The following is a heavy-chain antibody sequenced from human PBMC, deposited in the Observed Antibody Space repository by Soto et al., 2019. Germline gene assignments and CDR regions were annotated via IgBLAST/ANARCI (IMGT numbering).Heavy chain of an antibody. CDR2: IYWDDDK. V-gene: IGHV2-5*02. D-gene: IGHD3-10*01. Sequence: QITLKESGPPLVRPTQTLTLTCTFSGFSLTTSGVGVGWIRQPPGKALEWLAVIYWDDDKRYSSSLKSRLTITKDTSKNQVVLTMTNMYPVDTATYYCAHHPYYGLGSYSFDYWGQGTLVTVSS. CDR3: AHHPYYGLGSYSFDY. CDR1: GFSLTTSGVG. J-gene: IGHJ4*02.